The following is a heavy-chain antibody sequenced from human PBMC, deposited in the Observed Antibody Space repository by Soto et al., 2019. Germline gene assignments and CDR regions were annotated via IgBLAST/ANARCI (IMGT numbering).Heavy chain of an antibody. CDR3: ARRIAGKQREIAY. Sequence: QVQLVQSGAEVKKPGASVKVSCKASGYTFTNYDINWVRQATGQGLEWMGWMNPNSGNTGYAQKSQGRVTMTRDPSISTASMKLTTLRSEDTAVYYCARRIAGKQREIAYWGKGTLSPSPQ. V-gene: IGHV1-8*01. CDR1: GYTFTNYD. CDR2: MNPNSGNT. D-gene: IGHD6-13*01. J-gene: IGHJ4*02.